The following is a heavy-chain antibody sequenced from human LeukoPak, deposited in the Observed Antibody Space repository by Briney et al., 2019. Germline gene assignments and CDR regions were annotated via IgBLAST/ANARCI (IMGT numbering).Heavy chain of an antibody. J-gene: IGHJ4*02. CDR2: LNEDGTVK. CDR3: ANVPRSTVSY. V-gene: IGHV3-7*01. D-gene: IGHD1-14*01. CDR1: GFSFTTNW. Sequence: GGSLRLSCAAAGFSFTTNWMHWVRQTPGKRLEWVAELNEDGTVKYYVDSVKGRFTISRDNAKNSLYLQMNRLRAEDTGVYFCANVPRSTVSYWGRGTLVTVSS.